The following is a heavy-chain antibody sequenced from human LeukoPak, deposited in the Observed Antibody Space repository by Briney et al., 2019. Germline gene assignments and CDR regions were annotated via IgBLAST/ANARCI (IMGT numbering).Heavy chain of an antibody. J-gene: IGHJ6*02. CDR1: GGSISSSNW. CDR3: ARGKAAAGTSCSAGMDV. Sequence: PSETLSLTCAVSGGSISSSNWWSWVRQPPGKGLEWIGEIYHSGSTNYNPSLKSRVTISVDKSKNQFSLKLSSVTAADTAVYYCARGKAAAGTSCSAGMDVWGQGTTVTVSS. D-gene: IGHD6-13*01. CDR2: IYHSGST. V-gene: IGHV4-4*02.